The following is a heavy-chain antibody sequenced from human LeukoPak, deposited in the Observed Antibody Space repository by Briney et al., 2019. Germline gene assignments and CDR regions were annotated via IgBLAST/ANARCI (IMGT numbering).Heavy chain of an antibody. CDR2: INAGNGNT. D-gene: IGHD3-10*01. Sequence: GASVKVSCKASGYTSTSYAMHWVRQAPGQRLEWMGWINAGNGNTKYSQKFQGRVTITRDTSASTAYMELSSLRSEDTAVYYCARDQGYYGSGSYSPYYYYGMDVWGQGTTVTVSS. CDR3: ARDQGYYGSGSYSPYYYYGMDV. J-gene: IGHJ6*02. CDR1: GYTSTSYA. V-gene: IGHV1-3*01.